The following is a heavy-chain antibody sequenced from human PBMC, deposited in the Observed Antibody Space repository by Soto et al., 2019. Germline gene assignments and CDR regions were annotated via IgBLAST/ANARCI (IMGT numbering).Heavy chain of an antibody. CDR3: ARVNYGDYARRYFQH. CDR1: GGSISSYY. V-gene: IGHV4-59*01. D-gene: IGHD4-17*01. Sequence: SETLSLTCTVSGGSISSYYWSWIRQPPGKGLEWIGYIYYSGSTNYNPSLKSRVTISVDTSKNQFSLKLSSVTAADTAVYYCARVNYGDYARRYFQHWGQGTLVTVSS. J-gene: IGHJ1*01. CDR2: IYYSGST.